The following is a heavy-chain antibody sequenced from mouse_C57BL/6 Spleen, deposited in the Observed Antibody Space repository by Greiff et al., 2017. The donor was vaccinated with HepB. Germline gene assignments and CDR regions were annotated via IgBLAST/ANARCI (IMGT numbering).Heavy chain of an antibody. J-gene: IGHJ2*01. CDR1: GFTFSSYA. Sequence: EVKLVESGEGLVKPGGSLKLSCAASGFTFSSYAMPWVRQTPEKRLEWVAYISSGGDYIYYADTVKGRFTIARDNARNTLYLQMSSLKSEDTAMYYCTRETETGFDYWGQGTTLTVSS. D-gene: IGHD4-1*01. CDR3: TRETETGFDY. CDR2: ISSGGDYI. V-gene: IGHV5-9-1*02.